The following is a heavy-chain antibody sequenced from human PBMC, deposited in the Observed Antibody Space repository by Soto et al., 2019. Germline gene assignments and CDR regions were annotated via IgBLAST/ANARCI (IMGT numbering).Heavy chain of an antibody. CDR3: ARGDRGAFDL. D-gene: IGHD1-26*01. J-gene: IGHJ3*01. V-gene: IGHV3-74*01. Sequence: EVQLVESGGGLVQPGESLRLSCAASGFTFSYYWVHWVRQAPGKGLVWVSRIHSDGSSTTYADSVKGRFSISRVNARNTVYLQMNSLRAEDTAVYYCARGDRGAFDLWGKGTVLTVSS. CDR1: GFTFSYYW. CDR2: IHSDGSST.